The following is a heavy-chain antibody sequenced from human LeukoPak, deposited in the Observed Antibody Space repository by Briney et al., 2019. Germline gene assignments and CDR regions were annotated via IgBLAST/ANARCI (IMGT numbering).Heavy chain of an antibody. Sequence: SETLSLTCAVYGGSFSGYYWSWIRQPPGKGLEWIGEINHSGSTNYNPSLKSRVTISVDTSENQFSLKLSSVTAADTAVYYCARAPTYHYFDYWGQGTLVTVSS. CDR2: INHSGST. J-gene: IGHJ4*02. V-gene: IGHV4-34*01. CDR1: GGSFSGYY. CDR3: ARAPTYHYFDY.